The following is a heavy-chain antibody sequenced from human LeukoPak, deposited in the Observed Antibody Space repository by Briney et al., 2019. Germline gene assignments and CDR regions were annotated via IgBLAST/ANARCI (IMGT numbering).Heavy chain of an antibody. CDR2: IYGDGNTA. V-gene: IGHV3-74*03. D-gene: IGHD5-24*01. CDR1: GFTFSRYW. J-gene: IGHJ4*02. CDR3: ARDLGRRWLQFELGY. Sequence: PGGSLSLSCAVSGFTFSRYWMHCVRQAPGKGLVCVSYIYGDGNTATYADSVKGRFTVSRNNAKNTLYLQMHSLRAEGTAVYYCARDLGRRWLQFELGYWGQGTLVTVSS.